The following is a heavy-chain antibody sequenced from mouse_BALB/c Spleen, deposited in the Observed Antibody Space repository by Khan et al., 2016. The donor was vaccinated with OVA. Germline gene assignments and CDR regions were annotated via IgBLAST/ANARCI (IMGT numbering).Heavy chain of an antibody. V-gene: IGHV2-4-1*01. CDR3: ARKSYRYDFTY. D-gene: IGHD2-12*01. CDR2: IWSGGNT. J-gene: IGHJ3*01. CDR1: GFSLITYG. Sequence: QVQLKESGPGLVQPSQNLSITCTVSGFSLITYGVHWVRQSPGKGLEWLGVIWSGGNTDYNEAFISRLSISKDNSKSQVFLKMNSLQSDDTAIYYCARKSYRYDFTYWGRGTLVTVSS.